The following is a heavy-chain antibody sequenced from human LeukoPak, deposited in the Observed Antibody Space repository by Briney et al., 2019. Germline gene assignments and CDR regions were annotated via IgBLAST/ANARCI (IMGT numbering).Heavy chain of an antibody. J-gene: IGHJ4*02. CDR2: LSGSGINT. CDR1: GFTFSNSA. Sequence: GGSLRLSCAASGFTFSNSAMSWVRQAPGKGLEWVSTLSGSGINTYYADSVKGRFTISRDNSKNTLYLQMNSLRAEDTAVCYCARGGQIYSSSWYDYWGQGTLVTVSS. D-gene: IGHD6-13*01. V-gene: IGHV3-23*01. CDR3: ARGGQIYSSSWYDY.